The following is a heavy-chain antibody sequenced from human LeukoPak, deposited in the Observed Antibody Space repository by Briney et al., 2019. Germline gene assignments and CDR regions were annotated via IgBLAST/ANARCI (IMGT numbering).Heavy chain of an antibody. CDR2: IIPIFGTA. V-gene: IGHV1-69*05. CDR1: GGTFSSYA. J-gene: IGHJ5*02. Sequence: SVKVSCKASGGTFSSYAISWVRQAPGQGLEWMGGIIPIFGTANYAQEFQGRVTITTDESTSTAYMELSSLRSEDTAVYYCARIPPSNIAAAGSWFDPWGQGTLVTVSS. D-gene: IGHD6-13*01. CDR3: ARIPPSNIAAAGSWFDP.